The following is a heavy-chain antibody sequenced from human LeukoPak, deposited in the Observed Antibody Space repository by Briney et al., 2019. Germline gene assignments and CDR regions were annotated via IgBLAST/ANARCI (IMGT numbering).Heavy chain of an antibody. V-gene: IGHV4-34*01. Sequence: PSETLSLTCAVYGGSFSGYYWSWIRQPLGKGLEWIGEINHSGSTNYNPSLKSRVTISVDTSKNQFSLKLSSVTAADTAVYYCARGRFFSYYYDSSGYTYYYYYGMDVWGQGTTVTVSS. D-gene: IGHD3-22*01. CDR1: GGSFSGYY. J-gene: IGHJ6*02. CDR3: ARGRFFSYYYDSSGYTYYYYYGMDV. CDR2: INHSGST.